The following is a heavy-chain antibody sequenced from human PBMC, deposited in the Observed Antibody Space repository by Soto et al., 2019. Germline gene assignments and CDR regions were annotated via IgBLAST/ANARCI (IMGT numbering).Heavy chain of an antibody. CDR3: ARDPLSGSGSFDNWFDP. D-gene: IGHD3-10*01. Sequence: PGGSLRLSCAASGFTVSSNYMSWVRQAPGKGLEWVSVIYSGGSTYYADSVKGRFTISRDNSKNTLYLQMNSLRAEDTAVYYCARDPLSGSGSFDNWFDPWGQGTLVTVSS. CDR2: IYSGGST. J-gene: IGHJ5*02. CDR1: GFTVSSNY. V-gene: IGHV3-66*01.